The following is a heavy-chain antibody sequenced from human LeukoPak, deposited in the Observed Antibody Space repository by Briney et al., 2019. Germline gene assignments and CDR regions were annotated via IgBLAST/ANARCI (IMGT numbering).Heavy chain of an antibody. CDR1: GITFSSYS. V-gene: IGHV3-48*01. Sequence: GGSLRLSCVASGITFSSYSMNWVRQAPGKGLEWVSYISSFSGTINYADSVKGRFTIPRDNAKNSLYLQMNSLRAEDTAVYYCARDQGGVGYWGQGTLVTVSS. D-gene: IGHD3-16*01. J-gene: IGHJ4*02. CDR3: ARDQGGVGY. CDR2: ISSFSGTI.